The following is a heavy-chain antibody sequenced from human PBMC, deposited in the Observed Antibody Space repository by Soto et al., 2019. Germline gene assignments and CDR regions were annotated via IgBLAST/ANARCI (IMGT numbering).Heavy chain of an antibody. CDR2: ISGDSGRT. Sequence: EVQLLESAGGLVQPGGSVRLSCAASGLTFGNYAMSWVRQAPGKGLEWVSAISGDSGRTYYADSVKDRFTISRDNSKNTLYLQMNTLIAEDTAVYYWAVTPNCGRDCSAASYWYFDIWGRGTLVTVSS. V-gene: IGHV3-23*01. J-gene: IGHJ2*01. CDR3: AVTPNCGRDCSAASYWYFDI. D-gene: IGHD2-21*02. CDR1: GLTFGNYA.